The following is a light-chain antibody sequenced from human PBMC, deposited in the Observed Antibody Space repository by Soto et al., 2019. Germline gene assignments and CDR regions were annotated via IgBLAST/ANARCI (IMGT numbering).Light chain of an antibody. CDR3: SSYTSSSTYV. Sequence: QSALTQPASVSGSPGQSITISCTGTSRDVGGYNYVSWYQQHPGKAPKLMIYDVSNRPSGVSNRFSGSKSGNTASLTISGLQAEDEADYYCSSYTSSSTYVFGTATQLTVL. CDR1: SRDVGGYNY. V-gene: IGLV2-14*01. CDR2: DVS. J-gene: IGLJ1*01.